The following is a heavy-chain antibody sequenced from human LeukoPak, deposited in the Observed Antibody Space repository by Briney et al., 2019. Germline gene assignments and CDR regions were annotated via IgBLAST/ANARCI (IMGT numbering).Heavy chain of an antibody. CDR2: INAGNGNT. V-gene: IGHV1-3*03. Sequence: ASVKVSCKASGYTFTSYAMHWVRQAPGQRLEWMGWINAGNGNTKYSQEFQGRVTITRDTSASTAYMELSSLRSEDMAVYYCARGRLTLTGIAAAGPIDYWGQGTLVTVSS. D-gene: IGHD6-13*01. J-gene: IGHJ4*02. CDR1: GYTFTSYA. CDR3: ARGRLTLTGIAAAGPIDY.